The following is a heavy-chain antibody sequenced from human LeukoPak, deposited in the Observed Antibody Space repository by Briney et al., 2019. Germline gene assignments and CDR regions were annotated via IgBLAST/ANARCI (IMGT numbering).Heavy chain of an antibody. D-gene: IGHD2-15*01. CDR1: GGTFSSYA. V-gene: IGHV1-69*05. Sequence: SVKVPCKASGGTFSSYAISWVRQAPGQGLEWMGGIIPIFGTANYAQKFQGRVTITTDESTSTAYMELSSLRSEDTAVYYCAREGYCSGGSCYDYWGQGTLVTVSS. J-gene: IGHJ4*02. CDR2: IIPIFGTA. CDR3: AREGYCSGGSCYDY.